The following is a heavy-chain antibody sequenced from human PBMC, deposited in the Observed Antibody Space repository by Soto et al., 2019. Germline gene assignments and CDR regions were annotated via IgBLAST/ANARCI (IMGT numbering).Heavy chain of an antibody. CDR2: INSDGSHT. Sequence: GGSLRLSCAASGFTFSSYWMHWVRQTPGKGLVWVSHINSDGSHTTYADSVKGRFTISRDNAKNTLYLQMNSLRAEDTAVYYCARGGLELRRYALDYWGQGTLVTVSS. J-gene: IGHJ4*02. V-gene: IGHV3-74*03. D-gene: IGHD1-7*01. CDR3: ARGGLELRRYALDY. CDR1: GFTFSSYW.